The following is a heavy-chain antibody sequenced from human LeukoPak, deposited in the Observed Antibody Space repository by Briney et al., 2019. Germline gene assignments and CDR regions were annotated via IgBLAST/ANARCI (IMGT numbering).Heavy chain of an antibody. CDR1: GGSISSYY. D-gene: IGHD4-11*01. CDR3: ARRMSSTVGCFDP. CDR2: IYYSGST. Sequence: PSETLSLTCTVSGGSISSYYWSWIRQPPGKGLEWIGYIYYSGSTNYNPSLKSRVTISVDTSKNQFSLKLSSVTAADTAVYYCARRMSSTVGCFDPWGQGTLVTVSS. J-gene: IGHJ5*02. V-gene: IGHV4-59*01.